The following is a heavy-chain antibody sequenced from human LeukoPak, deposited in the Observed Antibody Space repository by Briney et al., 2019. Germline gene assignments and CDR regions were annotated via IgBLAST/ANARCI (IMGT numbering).Heavy chain of an antibody. CDR1: GFTFSSYW. Sequence: GGSLRLSCAASGFTFSSYWMHWVRQAPGKGLVWVSRINSDGSSTIYADSVKGRFTISRDNAKNTLYLQMNSLRAEDTAVYYCARSDYDFWSGYYRLFDPWGQGTLVTVSS. CDR3: ARSDYDFWSGYYRLFDP. CDR2: INSDGSST. D-gene: IGHD3-3*01. J-gene: IGHJ5*02. V-gene: IGHV3-74*01.